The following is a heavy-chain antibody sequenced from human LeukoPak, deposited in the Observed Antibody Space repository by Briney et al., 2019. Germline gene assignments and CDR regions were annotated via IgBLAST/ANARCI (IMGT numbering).Heavy chain of an antibody. Sequence: SDTLSLTHADYGWSFSGYYWSWIRQPPGKGREWIGEIIHGGSTNYNPSLKSGVTISGDTSKNQFSLKLISVTAADTAVYYCAKGTSSTSLFSKAFDIWGQKTMVTVSS. D-gene: IGHD2-2*01. V-gene: IGHV4-34*01. CDR3: AKGTSSTSLFSKAFDI. J-gene: IGHJ3*02. CDR1: GWSFSGYY. CDR2: IIHGGST.